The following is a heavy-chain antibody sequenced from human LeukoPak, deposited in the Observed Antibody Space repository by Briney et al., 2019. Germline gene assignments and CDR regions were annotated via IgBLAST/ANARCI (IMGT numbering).Heavy chain of an antibody. CDR2: IRGGGETI. CDR1: GSTFNNYA. V-gene: IGHV3-23*01. CDR3: ARDYADYVGYFFFDY. D-gene: IGHD4-17*01. J-gene: IGHJ4*02. Sequence: GGSLRLSCAASGSTFNNYAMNGVRQAPGKRLEWLSPIRGGGETIYYEDSAKGRFTISRDNSQNTLYLQMNSLRAEDTAVYYCARDYADYVGYFFFDYWGQGTLVTVSS.